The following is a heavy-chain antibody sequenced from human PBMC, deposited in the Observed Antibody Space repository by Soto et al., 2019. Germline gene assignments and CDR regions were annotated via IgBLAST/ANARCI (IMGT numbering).Heavy chain of an antibody. J-gene: IGHJ6*02. CDR1: GFTFSTYA. V-gene: IGHV3-23*01. D-gene: IGHD6-13*01. CDR2: ISGSGAGT. CDR3: AKRAGAAAGLTYYYYYYAMDV. Sequence: GGSLRLSCAASGFTFSTYAMSWVRQAPGKGLEWVSAISGSGAGTYYADSVKGRFTISRDNSKNTLYLQMNSLRAEDTAVYYCAKRAGAAAGLTYYYYYYAMDVWGQGTTVTVSS.